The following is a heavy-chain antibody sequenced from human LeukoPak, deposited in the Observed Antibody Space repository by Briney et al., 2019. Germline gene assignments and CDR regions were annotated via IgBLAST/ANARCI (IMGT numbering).Heavy chain of an antibody. D-gene: IGHD2-21*02. J-gene: IGHJ4*02. CDR3: AKDGTGCGGDCYSDY. V-gene: IGHV3-23*01. CDR1: GFTFSAYG. Sequence: GSLRLSCAASGFTFSAYGMSWFRQAPGKGLEWVSAITYSSGNTYYADSVKGRFTISRDNSKNTLYLQMNSLRAEDTALYYCAKDGTGCGGDCYSDYWGQGTLVTVSS. CDR2: ITYSSGNT.